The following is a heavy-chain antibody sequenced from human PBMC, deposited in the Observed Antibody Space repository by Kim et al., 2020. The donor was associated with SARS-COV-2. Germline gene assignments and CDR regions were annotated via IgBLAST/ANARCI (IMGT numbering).Heavy chain of an antibody. J-gene: IGHJ4*02. CDR2: ISGSGGST. CDR1: GFTFSSYA. CDR3: AKEASPRTYIPGILFDY. Sequence: GGSLRLSCAASGFTFSSYAMSWVRQAPGKGLEWVSAISGSGGSTYYADSVKGRFTISRDNSKNTLYLQMNSLRAEDTAVYYCAKEASPRTYIPGILFDYWGQGTLVTVSS. V-gene: IGHV3-23*01. D-gene: IGHD1-20*01.